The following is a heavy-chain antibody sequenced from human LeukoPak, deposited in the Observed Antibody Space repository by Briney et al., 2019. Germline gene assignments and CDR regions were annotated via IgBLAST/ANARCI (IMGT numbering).Heavy chain of an antibody. Sequence: ETLSLTCTVSGGSISSYYWSWIRQPPGKGLEWIGYIYYSGSTNYNPSLKSRVTISVDTSKNQFSLKLSSVTAADTAVYYCARHYHSSGYPIDYWGQGTLVTVSS. CDR2: IYYSGST. D-gene: IGHD3-22*01. J-gene: IGHJ4*02. CDR3: ARHYHSSGYPIDY. CDR1: GGSISSYY. V-gene: IGHV4-59*08.